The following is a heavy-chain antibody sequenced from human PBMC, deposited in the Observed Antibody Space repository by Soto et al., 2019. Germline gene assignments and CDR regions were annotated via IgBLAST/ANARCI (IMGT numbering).Heavy chain of an antibody. V-gene: IGHV4-59*08. CDR3: ATVFHY. CDR1: AVGSTSSYY. D-gene: IGHD4-4*01. Sequence: SETLSLTCSVSAVGSTSSYYWSWIRQPPGKGLEWIGYFYYSGSTNYNPSLKSRVTISLDTSNNQLSLKLTSVTAADTAVYYCATVFHYWGRGTLVTVSS. CDR2: FYYSGST. J-gene: IGHJ4*02.